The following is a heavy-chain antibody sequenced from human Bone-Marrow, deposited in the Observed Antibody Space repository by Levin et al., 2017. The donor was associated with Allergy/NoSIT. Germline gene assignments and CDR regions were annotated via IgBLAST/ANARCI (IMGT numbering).Heavy chain of an antibody. CDR1: GLSFSSYT. Sequence: PGESLKISCAASGLSFSSYTMNWFRQAPGKGLEWVASISLGNSYIYYGDSVKGRFTISRDNGENSLYLEMNNLRVEDTAVYFCAREVEVEWSWFDPWGQGTLVIVSP. CDR2: ISLGNSYI. D-gene: IGHD3-3*01. CDR3: AREVEVEWSWFDP. V-gene: IGHV3-21*06. J-gene: IGHJ5*02.